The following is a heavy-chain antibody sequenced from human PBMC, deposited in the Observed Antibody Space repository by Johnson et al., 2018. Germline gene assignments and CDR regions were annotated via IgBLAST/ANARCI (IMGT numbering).Heavy chain of an antibody. V-gene: IGHV3-21*05. D-gene: IGHD5-12*01. J-gene: IGHJ6*02. Sequence: VQLGEAGGGLVQPGGSLGLSCAASGFTFRSSSMNWVRQAPGKGLEWISYISSRMGYIYYAESVKGRFTISRDNPKKARYLQMNSLRAEDTAVYYCARDLNVDIDMALQYYFYYGMDVWGQGTTVTVSS. CDR2: ISSRMGYI. CDR1: GFTFRSSS. CDR3: ARDLNVDIDMALQYYFYYGMDV.